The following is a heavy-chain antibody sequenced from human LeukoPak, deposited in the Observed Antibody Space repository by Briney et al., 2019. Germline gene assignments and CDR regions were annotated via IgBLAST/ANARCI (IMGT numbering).Heavy chain of an antibody. CDR3: AKDGGLWVSAHWGDS. V-gene: IGHV3-23*01. CDR1: GFTFSSYT. Sequence: GGSLRLSCAASGFTFSSYTMSWVRQAPGKGLEWVSTITISDGNTYYADSVKGRFTVSRDNSKNTLFLQMNSLRAEDTAVYYCAKDGGLWVSAHWGDSWGRGTLVTVSS. J-gene: IGHJ4*02. D-gene: IGHD7-27*01. CDR2: ITISDGNT.